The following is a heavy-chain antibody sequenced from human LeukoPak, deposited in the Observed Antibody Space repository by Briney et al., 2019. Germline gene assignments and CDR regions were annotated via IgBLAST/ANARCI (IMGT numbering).Heavy chain of an antibody. Sequence: SETLSLTCTVSGGSISTYYWSWIRQPPGEGLEWTGYIYNSGSTNYNPSLKSRVTISVDTSKNQFSLKLSSVTAADTAVYYCARGLAAVDDYFDYWGQGTLVTVSS. CDR2: IYNSGST. CDR1: GGSISTYY. D-gene: IGHD6-13*01. V-gene: IGHV4-59*01. CDR3: ARGLAAVDDYFDY. J-gene: IGHJ4*02.